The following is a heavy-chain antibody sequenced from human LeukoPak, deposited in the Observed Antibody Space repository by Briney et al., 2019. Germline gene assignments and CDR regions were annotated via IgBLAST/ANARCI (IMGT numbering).Heavy chain of an antibody. CDR3: ARSPTKRVPEDY. V-gene: IGHV4-39*07. D-gene: IGHD2-2*01. CDR2: IFYTGTT. J-gene: IGHJ4*02. CDR1: GGSINSYY. Sequence: PSETLSLTCTVSGGSINSYYWAWIRQPPGKGPEWIGSIFYTGTTYYNPSLKSRVTVSVDTSKNQFSLKLTSLTAADTAVYYCARSPTKRVPEDYWGQGTLVTVSS.